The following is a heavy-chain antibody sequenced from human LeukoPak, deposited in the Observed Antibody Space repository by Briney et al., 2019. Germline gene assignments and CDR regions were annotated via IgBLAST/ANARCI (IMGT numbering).Heavy chain of an antibody. Sequence: GGSLRLSCAASGFTFSSYWMSWVRQAPGKGLEWVANIKQDGSEKYYVDSVKGRFTISRDNAKNSLYLQMNSLRAEDTAVYYCARGVAGIYDAFDIWGQGTMVTVSS. CDR3: ARGVAGIYDAFDI. CDR2: IKQDGSEK. CDR1: GFTFSSYW. D-gene: IGHD6-19*01. V-gene: IGHV3-7*01. J-gene: IGHJ3*02.